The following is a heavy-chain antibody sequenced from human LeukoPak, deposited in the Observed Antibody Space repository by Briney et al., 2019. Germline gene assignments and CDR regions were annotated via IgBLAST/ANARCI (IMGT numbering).Heavy chain of an antibody. V-gene: IGHV1-8*01. CDR1: GYIFTRYD. J-gene: IGHJ4*02. CDR2: MNPNTGNT. D-gene: IGHD5-18*01. CDR3: ARGMGTAF. Sequence: ASVKVSCKTSGYIFTRYDINWVRQAPGQGLEWMEWMNPNTGNTVYAQKFQGRVTMTRDNSITTAYMELSSLRGDDTAVYFCARGMGTAFWGQGTLVTVSS.